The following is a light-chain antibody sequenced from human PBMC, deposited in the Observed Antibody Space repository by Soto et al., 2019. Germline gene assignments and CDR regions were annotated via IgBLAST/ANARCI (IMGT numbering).Light chain of an antibody. J-gene: IGKJ4*01. CDR1: QGISTW. V-gene: IGKV1-12*01. CDR2: GAS. Sequence: DIQMTQSPSSVSASVGDRVTITCRAGQGISTWLAWYQQKPGKAPSLLIFGASSLHSGIPSRFSGSGSGTFFTLTISSLQPGDFATYYCQQAKSFPLTFGGGTKVEIK. CDR3: QQAKSFPLT.